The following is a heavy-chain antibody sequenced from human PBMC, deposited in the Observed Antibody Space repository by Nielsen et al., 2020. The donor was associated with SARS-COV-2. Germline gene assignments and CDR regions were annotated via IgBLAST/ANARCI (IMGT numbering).Heavy chain of an antibody. CDR1: GFTFDDYA. V-gene: IGHV3-9*01. J-gene: IGHJ2*01. Sequence: SLKISCAASGFTFDDYAMHWVRQAPGKGLEWVSGISWNSGSIGYADSVKGRFTISRDNAKNSLYLQMNSLRAEDTALYYCAKAPPPYGDYWYFDLWGRGTLVTVSS. CDR3: AKAPPPYGDYWYFDL. CDR2: ISWNSGSI. D-gene: IGHD4-17*01.